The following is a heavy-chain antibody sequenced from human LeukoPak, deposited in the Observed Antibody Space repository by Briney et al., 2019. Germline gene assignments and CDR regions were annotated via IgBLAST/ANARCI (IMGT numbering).Heavy chain of an antibody. J-gene: IGHJ4*02. V-gene: IGHV3-48*04. Sequence: PGGSLRLSCAASGVTFSSYSMNWVPQAPGEGLEWVSYISSSSSIIYYADSVKGRFTISRDNAKNSLYLQMNSVRAEDTAVYYCAKVSVAGTRTFDYWGQGTLVTVSS. CDR3: AKVSVAGTRTFDY. CDR2: ISSSSSII. D-gene: IGHD6-19*01. CDR1: GVTFSSYS.